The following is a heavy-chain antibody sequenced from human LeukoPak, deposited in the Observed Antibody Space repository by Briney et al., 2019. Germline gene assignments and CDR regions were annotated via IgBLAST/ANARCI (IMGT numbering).Heavy chain of an antibody. CDR1: GGSFSGYY. V-gene: IGHV4-34*01. CDR2: INHSGST. Sequence: SETLSLTCAVYGGSFSGYYWSWIRQPPGKGREWIGEINHSGSTNYNPSLKSRVTISVDTSKNQFSLKLSSVTAADTAVYYCARLIPSVVVTASGWFDPWGQGTLVTVSS. D-gene: IGHD2-21*02. CDR3: ARLIPSVVVTASGWFDP. J-gene: IGHJ5*02.